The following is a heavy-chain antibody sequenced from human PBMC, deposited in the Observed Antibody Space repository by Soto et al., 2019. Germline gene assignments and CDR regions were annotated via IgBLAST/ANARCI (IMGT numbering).Heavy chain of an antibody. CDR2: IYYSGST. CDR3: ARDCISTSCYGNWFDP. J-gene: IGHJ5*02. D-gene: IGHD2-2*01. V-gene: IGHV4-39*01. Sequence: SETLSLTCTVSGGSISSNYYYWGWIRQPPGKGLEWIGSIYYSGSTYYNPSLKSRVTISVDTSKNQFSLKLSSVTAADTAVYYCARDCISTSCYGNWFDPWGQGTLVTVS. CDR1: GGSISSNYYY.